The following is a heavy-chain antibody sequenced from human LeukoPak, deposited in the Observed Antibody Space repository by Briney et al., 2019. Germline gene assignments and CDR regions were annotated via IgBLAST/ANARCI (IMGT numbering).Heavy chain of an antibody. Sequence: ASVKVSCKASGYTFTSYGISWVRQAPGQGLEWMGWISVYSGNTKYAQKLQGRVTMTTDTSTSTAYMELRSPRSDDTAVYYCARVGGYYDSSGPWVYYMDVWGKGTTVTVSS. V-gene: IGHV1-18*01. J-gene: IGHJ6*03. CDR1: GYTFTSYG. CDR3: ARVGGYYDSSGPWVYYMDV. D-gene: IGHD3-22*01. CDR2: ISVYSGNT.